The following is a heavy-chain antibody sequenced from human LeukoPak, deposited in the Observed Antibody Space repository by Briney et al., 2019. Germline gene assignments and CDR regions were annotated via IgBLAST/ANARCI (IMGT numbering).Heavy chain of an antibody. CDR3: ARSLVEMATRDY. Sequence: SETLSLTCTVSGGSISSYYWSWIRQPPGKGLEWIGYIYYSGSTNYNPSLKSRVTISVDTSKNQFSLKLSSVTAADTAVYYCARSLVEMATRDYWGQGTLVTVSS. D-gene: IGHD5-24*01. CDR2: IYYSGST. J-gene: IGHJ4*02. V-gene: IGHV4-59*01. CDR1: GGSISSYY.